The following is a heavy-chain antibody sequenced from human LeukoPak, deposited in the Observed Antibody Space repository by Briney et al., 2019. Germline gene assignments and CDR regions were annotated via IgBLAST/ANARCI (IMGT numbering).Heavy chain of an antibody. Sequence: GASVKVSCKASGYTFTGYYMHWVRQAPGQGLEWMGRINPNSGGTNYAQKFQGRVTMTRDTSISTAYMELSRLRSDDTAVYYCARGLLSMVRGVIPTDYWGQGTLVTVSS. CDR2: INPNSGGT. CDR1: GYTFTGYY. CDR3: ARGLLSMVRGVIPTDY. V-gene: IGHV1-2*06. D-gene: IGHD3-10*01. J-gene: IGHJ4*02.